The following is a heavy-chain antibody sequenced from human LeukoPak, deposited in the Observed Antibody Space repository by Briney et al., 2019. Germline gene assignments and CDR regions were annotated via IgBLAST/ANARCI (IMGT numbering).Heavy chain of an antibody. J-gene: IGHJ6*03. CDR2: INHSGNT. D-gene: IGHD3-10*01. V-gene: IGHV4-34*01. CDR3: ARGKAMVRGLGADYYYHMDV. CDR1: GGSFSGYY. Sequence: PSETLSLTCAVYGGSFSGYYWSWIRQPPGKGLEWIGEINHSGNTNYNPSLKSRVTMSIDTSRNQFSLKLNSVTAADTAVYYCARGKAMVRGLGADYYYHMDVWGKGTTVTVSS.